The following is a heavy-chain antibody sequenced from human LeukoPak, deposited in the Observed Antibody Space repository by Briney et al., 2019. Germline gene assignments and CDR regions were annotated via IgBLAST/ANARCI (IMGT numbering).Heavy chain of an antibody. D-gene: IGHD3-3*01. CDR3: AREGVTIFGVVTNEAANRFDP. CDR1: RYTFTGYY. CDR2: INPNSGGT. J-gene: IGHJ5*02. V-gene: IGHV1-2*02. Sequence: PSGTVSCKASRYTFTGYYMLLVRQAPGQGREWMGWINPNSGGTSYDKKIQDRVTMTRATSIRTAYMELRRLRSDDTAVYYCAREGVTIFGVVTNEAANRFDPWGQGALVADS.